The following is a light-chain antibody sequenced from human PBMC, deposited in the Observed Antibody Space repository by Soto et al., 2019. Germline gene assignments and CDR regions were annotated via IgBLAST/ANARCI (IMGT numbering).Light chain of an antibody. CDR3: MSYAGGNRFV. Sequence: QSALTQPPSASGSPGQSVTISCAGTINDVGVYNYVSWYQQHPGKVPQLMIYQVTKRPSGVPDRFSASKSDTTASLTISGLQAEDEGDYYCMSYAGGNRFVFGTGTKLTVL. CDR1: INDVGVYNY. J-gene: IGLJ1*01. V-gene: IGLV2-8*01. CDR2: QVT.